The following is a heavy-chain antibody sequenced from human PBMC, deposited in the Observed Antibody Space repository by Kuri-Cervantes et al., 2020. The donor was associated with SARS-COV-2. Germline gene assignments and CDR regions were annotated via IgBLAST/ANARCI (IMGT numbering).Heavy chain of an antibody. D-gene: IGHD6-19*01. CDR3: ARDSSVAV. CDR1: GGTFSSYA. Sequence: SVKVSCKASGGTFSSYAISWVRQAPGQGLEWMGRIIPILGTANYAQKFQGRVTITADKSTSTAYMELSSLRSEDAAVYYCARDSSVAVWGQGTLVTVSS. CDR2: IIPILGTA. J-gene: IGHJ4*02. V-gene: IGHV1-69*04.